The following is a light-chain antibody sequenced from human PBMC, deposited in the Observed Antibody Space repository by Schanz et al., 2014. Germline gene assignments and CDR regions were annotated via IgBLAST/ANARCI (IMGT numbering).Light chain of an antibody. J-gene: IGKJ5*01. V-gene: IGKV1-39*01. CDR2: AAS. CDR1: QSISTY. Sequence: DIQMTQSPSSLSASVGDRVTITCRASQSISTYLNWYQHKPGKAPKLLIYAASSLQGGVPSRFSGSGSGTDFTLTISSLQPEDFATYYCQQFHTYPLTFGQGTRLDIK. CDR3: QQFHTYPLT.